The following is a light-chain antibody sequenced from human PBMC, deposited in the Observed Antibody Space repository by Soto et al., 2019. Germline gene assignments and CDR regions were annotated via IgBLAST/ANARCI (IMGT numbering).Light chain of an antibody. Sequence: DIQMTQSPSRLSASVGDRVTITCRASQSISSYLNWYQQKPGKAPKLLIYAASSLQSGVPSRFTGSGSGTDFTLTISSLQPEDFAPYYCQQSYSTPFTFGPGT. J-gene: IGKJ3*01. V-gene: IGKV1-39*01. CDR2: AAS. CDR3: QQSYSTPFT. CDR1: QSISSY.